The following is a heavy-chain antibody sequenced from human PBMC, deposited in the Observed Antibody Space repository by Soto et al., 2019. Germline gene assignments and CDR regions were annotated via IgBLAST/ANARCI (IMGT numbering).Heavy chain of an antibody. J-gene: IGHJ5*02. CDR1: GYTFRSYG. V-gene: IGHV1-18*04. CDR3: ARMYSSGSGWFHP. Sequence: ASVKVSCKASGYTFRSYGISWVRQAPGQGLEWVGWISAYNGDTHYAPKFQDRITLTTETSTDTAYMELRSLRLDDTAVYYCARMYSSGSGWFHPWGQGTLVTVSS. CDR2: ISAYNGDT. D-gene: IGHD6-19*01.